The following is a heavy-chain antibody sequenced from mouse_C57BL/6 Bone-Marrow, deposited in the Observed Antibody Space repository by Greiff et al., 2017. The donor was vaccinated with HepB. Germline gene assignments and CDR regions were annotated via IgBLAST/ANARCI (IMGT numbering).Heavy chain of an antibody. J-gene: IGHJ1*03. D-gene: IGHD1-1*01. CDR2: IRNKANNHAT. V-gene: IGHV6-6*01. CDR1: GFTFSDAW. Sequence: EVQRVESGGGLVQPGGSMKLSCAASGFTFSDAWMDWVRQSPEKGLEWVAEIRNKANNHATYYAESVKGRFTISRDDSKSSVYLQMNSLRAEDTGIYYCTRPTTVVANWYFDVWGTGTTVTVSS. CDR3: TRPTTVVANWYFDV.